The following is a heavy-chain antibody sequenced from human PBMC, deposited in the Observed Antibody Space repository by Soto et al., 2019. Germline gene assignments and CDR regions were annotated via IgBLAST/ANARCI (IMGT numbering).Heavy chain of an antibody. CDR2: IIPIFGTA. D-gene: IGHD6-13*01. CDR3: ARMSVAAAGYYYYGMDV. Sequence: SVKVSCKASGGTFSSYAISWVRQAPGQGLEWMGGIIPIFGTANYAQKFQGRVTITADESTSTAYMELSSLRSEDTAVYYRARMSVAAAGYYYYGMDVWGQGTTVTVSS. V-gene: IGHV1-69*13. J-gene: IGHJ6*02. CDR1: GGTFSSYA.